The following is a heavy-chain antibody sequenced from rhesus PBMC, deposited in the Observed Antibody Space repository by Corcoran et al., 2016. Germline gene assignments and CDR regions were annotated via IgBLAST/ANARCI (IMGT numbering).Heavy chain of an antibody. D-gene: IGHD4-35*01. CDR2: IYGSGSST. CDR3: ARHGATVTTFDY. J-gene: IGHJ4*01. CDR1: GGSISSNY. Sequence: QLQLQESGPGLVKPSETLSVTCAVSGGSISSNYWSWNRQPPGKGLEWLGRIYGSGSSTNYNPSLKSRVTLSVDTSKNQLSLKLSSVTAADTAVYYCARHGATVTTFDYWGQGVLVTVSS. V-gene: IGHV4-169*01.